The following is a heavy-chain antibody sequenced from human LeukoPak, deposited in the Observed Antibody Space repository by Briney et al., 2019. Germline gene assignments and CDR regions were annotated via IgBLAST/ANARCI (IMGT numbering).Heavy chain of an antibody. J-gene: IGHJ4*02. V-gene: IGHV3-48*01. D-gene: IGHD6-19*01. CDR1: GLTFSSYS. CDR3: ARAGAVAAIY. Sequence: GGSLRLSCAASGLTFSSYSMNWVRQAPGKGLEWVSYISSSSSTIYYADSVKGRFTISRDNAKNSLYLQMNSLRAEDTAVYYCARAGAVAAIYWGQGTLVTVSS. CDR2: ISSSSSTI.